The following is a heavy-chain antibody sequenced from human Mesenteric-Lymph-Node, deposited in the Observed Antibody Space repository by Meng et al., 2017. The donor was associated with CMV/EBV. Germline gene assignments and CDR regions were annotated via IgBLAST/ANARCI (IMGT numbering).Heavy chain of an antibody. Sequence: GESLKISCEASGFTFNTYAMTWVRQAPGKGLEWVSGISGSGGGSPYYADSVKGRFTISRDNPKNTLYLQMNTLRVEDTAVYYCAKSTISTWSTFDYWGQGTLVTVSS. V-gene: IGHV3-23*01. D-gene: IGHD6-13*01. J-gene: IGHJ4*02. CDR1: GFTFNTYA. CDR3: AKSTISTWSTFDY. CDR2: ISGSGGGSP.